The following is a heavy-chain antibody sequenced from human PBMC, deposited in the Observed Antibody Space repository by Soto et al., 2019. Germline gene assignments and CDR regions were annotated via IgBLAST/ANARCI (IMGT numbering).Heavy chain of an antibody. CDR1: GYTFTKFC. Sequence: QVQLVQSGVEVKKPGGSVLLSCKASGYTFTKFCLHWVRQAPGQGLEWMGRVNPGGDGPTYALKFHGRVTMTRDTPTSSVHMELSSLRSDDTAVYYCAVDGAAPYTGFDFWGQGTLVTVSS. CDR3: AVDGAAPYTGFDF. J-gene: IGHJ4*02. CDR2: VNPGGDGP. V-gene: IGHV1-46*03. D-gene: IGHD3-16*01.